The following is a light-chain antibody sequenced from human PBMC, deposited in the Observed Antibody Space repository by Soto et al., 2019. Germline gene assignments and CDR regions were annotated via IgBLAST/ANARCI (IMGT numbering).Light chain of an antibody. CDR1: SSNLGNNY. CDR2: ENN. V-gene: IGLV1-51*02. J-gene: IGLJ2*01. Sequence: QSVLTQPPSVSAAPGQTVTISCSGSSSNLGNNYVSWYQQLPGTAPKLLIYENNKRPSGIPDRFSGSKSGTSATLGITGLQAGDEADYYCGTWDSSLSDVVFGGGTKLTVL. CDR3: GTWDSSLSDVV.